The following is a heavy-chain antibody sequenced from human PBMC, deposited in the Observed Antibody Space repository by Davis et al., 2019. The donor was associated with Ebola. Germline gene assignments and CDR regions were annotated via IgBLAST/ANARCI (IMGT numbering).Heavy chain of an antibody. Sequence: ASVKVSCKASGYTFTSYTMHWVRQAPGQRLEWMGWVNPGTGNTKFSQNFQDRVTITSDTSASTAYMELSSLRSEDTAVYYCARDYGDYGSYFDYWGQGTLVTVSS. CDR2: VNPGTGNT. CDR1: GYTFTSYT. J-gene: IGHJ4*02. CDR3: ARDYGDYGSYFDY. D-gene: IGHD4-17*01. V-gene: IGHV1-3*01.